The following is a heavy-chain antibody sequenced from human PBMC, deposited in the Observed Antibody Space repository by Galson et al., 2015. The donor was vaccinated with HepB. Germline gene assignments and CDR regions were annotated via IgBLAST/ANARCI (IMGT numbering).Heavy chain of an antibody. D-gene: IGHD6-19*01. Sequence: SLRLSCAASGFTFSSYSMNWVRQAPGKGLEWVSSISSSSSYIYYADSVKGRFTISRDNAKNSLYLQMNSLRAEDTAVYYCARVYGSGWYDDAFDIWGQGTMVTVSS. CDR3: ARVYGSGWYDDAFDI. V-gene: IGHV3-21*01. J-gene: IGHJ3*02. CDR2: ISSSSSYI. CDR1: GFTFSSYS.